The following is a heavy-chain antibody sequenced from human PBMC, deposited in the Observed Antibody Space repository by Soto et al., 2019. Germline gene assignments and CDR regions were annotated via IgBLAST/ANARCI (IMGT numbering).Heavy chain of an antibody. V-gene: IGHV4-34*01. CDR2: FKHSGGT. J-gene: IGHJ4*02. CDR1: DGSFSDYY. D-gene: IGHD6-19*01. CDR3: ARQVVGLAVTQD. Sequence: QVHLQQWGAGLLKPSETLSLTCGVYDGSFSDYYWSWIRQPPGKGLEWIGEFKHSGGTNYSPSLKSRVTILGDTSNNHFSLKLTSVTAADTAMYYCARQVVGLAVTQDWGQGTLVTVSS.